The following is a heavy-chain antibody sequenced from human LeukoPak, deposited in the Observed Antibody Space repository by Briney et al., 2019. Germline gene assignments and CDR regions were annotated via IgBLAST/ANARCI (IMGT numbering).Heavy chain of an antibody. CDR2: ISGGGETT. CDR1: GFTFNNYA. V-gene: IGHV3-23*01. D-gene: IGHD4-17*01. J-gene: IGHJ4*02. Sequence: GGSLRLSCAASGFTFNNYAMNWVRRAPGKGLEWVSSISGGGETTCYAHSAKGRFTISRDNSQNTLYLQMNSLRAEDTAVYYCARDYADYVGYFFFDYWGQGTLVTVSS. CDR3: ARDYADYVGYFFFDY.